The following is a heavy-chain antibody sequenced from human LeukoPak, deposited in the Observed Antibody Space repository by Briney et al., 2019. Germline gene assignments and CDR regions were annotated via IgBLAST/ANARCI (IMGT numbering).Heavy chain of an antibody. CDR1: GFTFSSYG. CDR2: ISGSGGST. J-gene: IGHJ4*02. V-gene: IGHV3-23*01. CDR3: AKVRIVVVITAFDY. D-gene: IGHD3-22*01. Sequence: AGGSLRLACAASGFTFSSYGMSWVRQAPRKGLEWVSAISGSGGSTYYADSVKGRFTISRDNSKNTLYLQMNSLRAEDTAVYYCAKVRIVVVITAFDYWGQGTLVTVSS.